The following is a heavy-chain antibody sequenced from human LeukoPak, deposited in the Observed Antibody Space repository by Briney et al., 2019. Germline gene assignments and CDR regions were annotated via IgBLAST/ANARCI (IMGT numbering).Heavy chain of an antibody. Sequence: SETLSLTCTVSGGSISSSNYYWDWIRQPPGKGLEWIGSIYYSETTYDNPSLKSRVTMSIDTSKNQFSLKLSSVTAADSAVYYCAGQRADYYYYYIDVWGKGTTVTVS. CDR3: AGQRADYYYYYIDV. J-gene: IGHJ6*03. CDR2: IYYSETT. CDR1: GGSISSSNYY. V-gene: IGHV4-39*01.